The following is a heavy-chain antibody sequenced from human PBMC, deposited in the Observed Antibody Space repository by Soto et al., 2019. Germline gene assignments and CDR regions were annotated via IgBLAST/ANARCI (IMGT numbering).Heavy chain of an antibody. V-gene: IGHV1-3*04. CDR3: ATAEGTVTTGWYGMDV. D-gene: IGHD4-17*01. CDR1: GYTFISYA. J-gene: IGHJ6*01. Sequence: QVQLVQSGAEVKKPGALVKVSCKTSGYTFISYAINWVRQAPGQRLEWMGRVNTGNGNTDYSQKFQGRITISRDTSATTAYMELRRLRSEDTAVYYCATAEGTVTTGWYGMDVW. CDR2: VNTGNGNT.